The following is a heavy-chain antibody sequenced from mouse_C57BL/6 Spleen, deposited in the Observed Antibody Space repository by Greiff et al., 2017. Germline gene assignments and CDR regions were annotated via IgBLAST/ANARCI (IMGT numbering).Heavy chain of an antibody. Sequence: EVQLQQSGPELVKPGASVKISCKASGYTFTDYYMNWVKQSHGKSLEWIGDINPNNGGTSYNQKFKGKATLTVDKSSSTAYMELRSLTSEDSAVYYCARWLRRYDFEYWGQGTTLTVSS. D-gene: IGHD2-2*01. CDR2: INPNNGGT. J-gene: IGHJ2*01. V-gene: IGHV1-26*01. CDR3: ARWLRRYDFEY. CDR1: GYTFTDYY.